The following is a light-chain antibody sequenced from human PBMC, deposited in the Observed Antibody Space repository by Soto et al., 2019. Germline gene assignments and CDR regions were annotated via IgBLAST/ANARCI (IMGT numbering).Light chain of an antibody. CDR1: QGIANW. CDR2: AAS. V-gene: IGKV1-12*01. Sequence: DIQMTQSPSSVSSSVGDGVTITCRASQGIANWLAWYQQKPGKAPTLLMYAASTMQSGVPSRFSGRGSGTDFTLTISSLQPEDVATYHCQRAYSFTLTFGGGTIVEMK. CDR3: QRAYSFTLT. J-gene: IGKJ4*01.